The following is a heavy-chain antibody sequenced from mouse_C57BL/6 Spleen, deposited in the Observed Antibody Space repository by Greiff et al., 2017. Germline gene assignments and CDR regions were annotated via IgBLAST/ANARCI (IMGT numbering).Heavy chain of an antibody. V-gene: IGHV5-4*03. CDR2: ISDGGSYT. J-gene: IGHJ2*01. D-gene: IGHD5-5*01. CDR3: TRGLPFDY. Sequence: EVKLMESGGGLVKPGGSLKLSCAASGFTFSSYAMSWVRQTPEKRLEWVATISDGGSYTYYPDNVTGRFTSSRDNAKNNLYLQMSHLKSEDTAMYYYTRGLPFDYWGQGTTLTVSS. CDR1: GFTFSSYA.